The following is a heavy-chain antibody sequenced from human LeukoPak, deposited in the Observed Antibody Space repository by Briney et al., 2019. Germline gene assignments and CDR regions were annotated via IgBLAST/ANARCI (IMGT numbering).Heavy chain of an antibody. J-gene: IGHJ4*02. CDR1: GFDLTTYA. D-gene: IGHD4-17*01. CDR2: ISGSGGST. Sequence: GGSLRPSCAASGFDLTTYAMSWVRQAPGKGLEWVSAISGSGGSTYYADSVKGRFTISRDNSKNTLYLQMNSLRAEDTAVYYCAKDSVDYGESVYYFDYWGQGTLVTVSS. V-gene: IGHV3-23*01. CDR3: AKDSVDYGESVYYFDY.